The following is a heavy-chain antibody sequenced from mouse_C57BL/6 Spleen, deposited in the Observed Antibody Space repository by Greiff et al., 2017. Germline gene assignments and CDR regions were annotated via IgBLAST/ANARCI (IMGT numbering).Heavy chain of an antibody. CDR2: ISSGGSYT. CDR1: GFTFSSYG. CDR3: ARPTAQAPYYAMDY. V-gene: IGHV5-6*02. D-gene: IGHD3-2*02. Sequence: DVMLVESGGDLVKPGGSLKLSCAASGFTFSSYGMSWVRQTPDKRLEWVATISSGGSYTYYPDSVKGRFTISRDNAKNTLYLQMSSLKSEDTAMYYCARPTAQAPYYAMDYWGQGTSVTVSS. J-gene: IGHJ4*01.